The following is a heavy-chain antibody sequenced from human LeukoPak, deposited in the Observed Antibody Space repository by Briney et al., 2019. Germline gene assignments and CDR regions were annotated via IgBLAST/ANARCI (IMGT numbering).Heavy chain of an antibody. CDR3: ARGQSIWFGELLRSYGMDV. CDR1: GYTFTSYG. V-gene: IGHV1-18*01. D-gene: IGHD3-10*01. Sequence: GASVKVSCKASGYTFTSYGISWVRQAPGQGLEWMGWISAYNGNTNYAQKLQGRVTMTTDTSTSTAYMELRSLRSDDTAVYYCARGQSIWFGELLRSYGMDVWGQGTTVTVSS. J-gene: IGHJ6*02. CDR2: ISAYNGNT.